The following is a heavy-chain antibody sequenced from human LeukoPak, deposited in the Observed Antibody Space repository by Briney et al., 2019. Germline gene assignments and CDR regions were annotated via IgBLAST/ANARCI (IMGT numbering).Heavy chain of an antibody. CDR2: IYYSGST. CDR1: GGSISSYY. D-gene: IGHD2-15*01. V-gene: IGHV4-59*08. J-gene: IGHJ4*02. CDR3: ARQPTYCSSGSCSYPFDY. Sequence: PSETLSLTCTVSGGSISSYYWSWIRQPPGKGLEWIGYIYYSGSTNYNPSLKSRVTISVDTSKNQFSLKLSSVTASDTAVYYCARQPTYCSSGSCSYPFDYWGQGTLGTVSS.